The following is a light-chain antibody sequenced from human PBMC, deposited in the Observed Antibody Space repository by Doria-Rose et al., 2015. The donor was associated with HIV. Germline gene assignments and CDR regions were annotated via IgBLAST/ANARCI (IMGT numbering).Light chain of an antibody. CDR2: DVS. V-gene: IGLV2-23*02. J-gene: IGLJ1*01. Sequence: QSALIQPASVSGSPGQSITISCTGTSSDVGNYNSVSWYQHHPGKAPKLMIYDVSKRPSGVSDRVSGSKSGNTASLTISGLQADDEADYYCSSYAGHIIYVFGSGTKVTVL. CDR3: SSYAGHIIYV. CDR1: SSDVGNYNS.